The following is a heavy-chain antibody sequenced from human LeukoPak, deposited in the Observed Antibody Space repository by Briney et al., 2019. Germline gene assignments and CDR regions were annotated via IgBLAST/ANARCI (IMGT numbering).Heavy chain of an antibody. V-gene: IGHV4-30-4*01. CDR2: IYTSGST. J-gene: IGHJ6*03. Sequence: SQTLSLTCTVSGGSISSGDYYWSWIRQPPGKGLEWIGYIYTSGSTNYNPSLKSRVTISVDTSKNQFSLKLSSVTAADTAVYYCARHRLPYYYYYYMDVWGKGTTVTVSS. CDR3: ARHRLPYYYYYYMDV. CDR1: GGSISSGDYY. D-gene: IGHD2-15*01.